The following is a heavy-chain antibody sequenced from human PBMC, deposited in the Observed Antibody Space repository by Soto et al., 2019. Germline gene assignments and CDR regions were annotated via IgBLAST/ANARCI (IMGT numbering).Heavy chain of an antibody. V-gene: IGHV4-59*08. CDR3: ARHNPPFPGGPYSSSSEIDY. Sequence: SQTLSLTCTVSGGSISSYYWSWIRQPPGKGLEWIGYIYYSGSTNYNPSLKSRVTISVDTSKNQFSLKLSSVTAADTAVYYCARHNPPFPGGPYSSSSEIDYWGQGTLVTVSS. D-gene: IGHD6-6*01. CDR1: GGSISSYY. CDR2: IYYSGST. J-gene: IGHJ4*02.